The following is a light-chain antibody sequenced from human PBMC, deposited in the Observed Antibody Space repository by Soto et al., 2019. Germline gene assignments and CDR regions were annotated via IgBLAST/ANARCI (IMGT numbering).Light chain of an antibody. CDR3: QVWDSSSDHVV. CDR1: NIGSKS. V-gene: IGLV3-21*04. Sequence: SYELTQPPSVSVAPGKTARITCGGNNIGSKSVHWYQQKPGQAPVLVIYYDKDRPSGIPKRFSGSNSGNTATLTISRVEAGDEADYYCQVWDSSSDHVVFGGGTQLTVL. CDR2: YDK. J-gene: IGLJ2*01.